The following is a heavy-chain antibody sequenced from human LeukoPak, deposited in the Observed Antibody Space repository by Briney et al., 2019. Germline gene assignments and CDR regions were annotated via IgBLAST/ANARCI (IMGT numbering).Heavy chain of an antibody. CDR3: AKEGEEGFDY. D-gene: IGHD1-26*01. CDR2: ISYDGSNK. V-gene: IGHV3-30*18. Sequence: GRSLRLSCAASGFTFSSYGMHWVRQAPGKGLEWVAVISYDGSNKYYADSVKGRFTISRDNSKNTLYLQMNSLRAEDTAVYYCAKEGEEGFDYWGQGTLVTVSS. J-gene: IGHJ4*02. CDR1: GFTFSSYG.